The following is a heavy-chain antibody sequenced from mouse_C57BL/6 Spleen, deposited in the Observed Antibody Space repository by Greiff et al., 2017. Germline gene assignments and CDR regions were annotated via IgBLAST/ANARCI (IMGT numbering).Heavy chain of an antibody. J-gene: IGHJ3*01. CDR1: GYTFTSYW. D-gene: IGHD1-2*01. V-gene: IGHV1-61*01. CDR2: IYPSDSET. CDR3: AIGALRSWFAY. Sequence: QVQLQQPGAELVRPGSSVKLSCKASGYTFTSYWMDWVKQRPGQGLEWIGNIYPSDSETHYNQKFKDKDTLTVDKSSSTAYMQLSSLTSEDSAVDYCAIGALRSWFAYWGQGTLVTVSA.